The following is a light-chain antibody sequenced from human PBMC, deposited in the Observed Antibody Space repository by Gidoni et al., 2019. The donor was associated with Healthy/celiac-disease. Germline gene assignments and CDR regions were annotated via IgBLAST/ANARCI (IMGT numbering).Light chain of an antibody. CDR1: QSVYSNY. Sequence: EIVLTQSPGTLSLSPGDRATLSCRASQSVYSNYLAWYQQRPGQSPRLLIYGASNRATGIPERFSGSGSGTDFTLSISRLEPEDFGVYYCQQYGGSPAAYTFGQXTKLEIK. CDR2: GAS. CDR3: QQYGGSPAAYT. J-gene: IGKJ2*01. V-gene: IGKV3-20*01.